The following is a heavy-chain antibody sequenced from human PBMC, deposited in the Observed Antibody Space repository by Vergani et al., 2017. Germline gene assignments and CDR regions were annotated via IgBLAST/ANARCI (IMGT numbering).Heavy chain of an antibody. CDR2: IYYSGST. CDR1: GGSISSSSYY. V-gene: IGHV4-39*01. CDR3: ARTNYDILTGLGY. Sequence: QLQLQESGPGLVKPSETLSLTCTVSGGSISSSSYYWGWIRQPPGKGLEWIGSIYYSGSTYYNPSLKGRVTISVDSSKNQFSLKLSSVTAADTAVYYCARTNYDILTGLGYWGQGTLVTVSS. J-gene: IGHJ4*02. D-gene: IGHD3-9*01.